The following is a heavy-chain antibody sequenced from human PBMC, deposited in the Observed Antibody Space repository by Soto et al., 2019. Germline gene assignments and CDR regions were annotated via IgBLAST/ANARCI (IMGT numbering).Heavy chain of an antibody. Sequence: SVKVSCKASGYTFTSTWMHWVRQAPGQGLEWMGRIIPIFGTANYAQKFQGRVTMTADESTSTAYMELSSLRSEDTAVYYCARTGDSSGYHQTPDYYYYYGMDVWGQGTTVTVSS. CDR1: GYTFTSTW. V-gene: IGHV1-69*13. J-gene: IGHJ6*02. CDR2: IIPIFGTA. D-gene: IGHD3-22*01. CDR3: ARTGDSSGYHQTPDYYYYYGMDV.